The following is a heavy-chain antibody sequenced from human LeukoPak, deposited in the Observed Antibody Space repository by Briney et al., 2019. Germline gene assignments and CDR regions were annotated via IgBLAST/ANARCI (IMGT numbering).Heavy chain of an antibody. V-gene: IGHV1-2*06. CDR2: INPNSGGT. CDR3: ARAADSGSTYYFDY. D-gene: IGHD3-22*01. CDR1: GYTFTGYY. Sequence: ASVKVSCKASGYTFTGYYMHWVRQAPGQGLEWMGRINPNSGGTNYAQKFQGRVTMTRDTTISTAYTELSRLRSDDTAVYYCARAADSGSTYYFDYWGQGTLVTVSS. J-gene: IGHJ4*02.